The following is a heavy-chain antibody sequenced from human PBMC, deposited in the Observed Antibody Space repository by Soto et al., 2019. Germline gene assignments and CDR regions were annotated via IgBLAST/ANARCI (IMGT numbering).Heavy chain of an antibody. CDR1: GGSISSYY. J-gene: IGHJ6*03. CDR3: ARHGQYYDILTGYYYYYYMDV. CDR2: IYYSGST. D-gene: IGHD3-9*01. Sequence: SETLSLTCTVSGGSISSYYWSWIRQPPGKGLEWIGYIYYSGSTNYNPSLKSRVTISVDTSKNQFSLKLSSVTAADTAVYYCARHGQYYDILTGYYYYYYMDVWGKGTMVTVSS. V-gene: IGHV4-59*08.